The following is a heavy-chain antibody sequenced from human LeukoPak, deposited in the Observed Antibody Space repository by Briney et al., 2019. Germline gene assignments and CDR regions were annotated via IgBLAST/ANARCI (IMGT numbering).Heavy chain of an antibody. D-gene: IGHD3-10*01. V-gene: IGHV1-69*04. CDR2: IIPILGIA. J-gene: IGHJ3*02. Sequence: ASVKVSCKASVGTFSSYAISWVRQAPGQGLEWMGRIIPILGIANYAQKFQGRGTITADKSTTTAYMELSSLRSEDKAVYYCGRGGYYGSGSYYPDAFDIWGQGTMVTVSS. CDR3: GRGGYYGSGSYYPDAFDI. CDR1: VGTFSSYA.